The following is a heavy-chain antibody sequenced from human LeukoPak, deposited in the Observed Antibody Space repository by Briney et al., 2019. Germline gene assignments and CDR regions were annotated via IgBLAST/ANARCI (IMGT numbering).Heavy chain of an antibody. CDR1: GFTFSSYG. J-gene: IGHJ4*02. D-gene: IGHD5-24*01. CDR2: IWYDGSNK. Sequence: VGSLRLSCAASGFTFSSYGMHWVRQAPGKGLEWVAVIWYDGSNKYYADSVKGRFTISRDNSKNTLYLQMDSLRGEDTAVYYCARDPVRDGYPYSFDYWGQGTLVTVSS. V-gene: IGHV3-33*01. CDR3: ARDPVRDGYPYSFDY.